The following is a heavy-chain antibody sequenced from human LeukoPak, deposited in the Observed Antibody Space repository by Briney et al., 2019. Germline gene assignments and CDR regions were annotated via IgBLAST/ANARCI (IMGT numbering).Heavy chain of an antibody. V-gene: IGHV1-18*01. D-gene: IGHD6-13*01. CDR2: ISAYNGNT. CDR1: GYTFTSYG. Sequence: ASVKVSCMASGYTFTSYGISWVRQAPGQGLEWMGWISAYNGNTNYAQKLQGRVTMTTDTSTSTAYMELRSLRSDDTAVYYCARGRGYSSSRSYFDYWGQGTLVTVSS. J-gene: IGHJ4*02. CDR3: ARGRGYSSSRSYFDY.